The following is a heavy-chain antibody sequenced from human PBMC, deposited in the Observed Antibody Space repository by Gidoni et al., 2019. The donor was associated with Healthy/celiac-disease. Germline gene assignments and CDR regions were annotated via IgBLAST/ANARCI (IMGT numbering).Heavy chain of an antibody. Sequence: EVQLVESGGGLVQPGGSLRLSCAASGFTFSSYWMSWVRQAPGKGLEWVANIKQDGSEKYYVDSVKGRFTISRDNAKNSLYLQMNSLRAEDTAVYYCARDCSIAAAGTWDAFDIWGQGTMVTVSS. D-gene: IGHD6-13*01. J-gene: IGHJ3*02. V-gene: IGHV3-7*01. CDR2: IKQDGSEK. CDR1: GFTFSSYW. CDR3: ARDCSIAAAGTWDAFDI.